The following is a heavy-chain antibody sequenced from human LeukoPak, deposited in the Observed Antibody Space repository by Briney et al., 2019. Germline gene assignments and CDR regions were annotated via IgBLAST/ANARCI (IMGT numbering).Heavy chain of an antibody. J-gene: IGHJ4*02. CDR3: AKDHYDSGAYYGIMDY. CDR1: GFTSSSYG. V-gene: IGHV3-23*01. Sequence: GGSLRLSCAASGFTSSSYGMSWVRQAPGEGLEWVSSITVSGGSTYYADSVKGRFTISRDNSKNTLYLQMNSLRAEDTAVYYCAKDHYDSGAYYGIMDYWGQGTLVTVSS. CDR2: ITVSGGST. D-gene: IGHD3-22*01.